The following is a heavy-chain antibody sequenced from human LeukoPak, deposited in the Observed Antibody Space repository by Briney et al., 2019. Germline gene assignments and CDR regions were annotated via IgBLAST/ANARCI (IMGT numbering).Heavy chain of an antibody. CDR1: GFTVNSNY. Sequence: GGSLRLSCAASGFTVNSNYMTWVRQAPGKGLEWVTVIHSGGSTFYADFVKGRFTISRDNSKNTLYLQMNSLRTDDTAVYYCASSSWSRSNWFDPWGQGTLVTVSS. J-gene: IGHJ5*02. V-gene: IGHV3-66*02. CDR3: ASSSWSRSNWFDP. CDR2: IHSGGST. D-gene: IGHD6-13*01.